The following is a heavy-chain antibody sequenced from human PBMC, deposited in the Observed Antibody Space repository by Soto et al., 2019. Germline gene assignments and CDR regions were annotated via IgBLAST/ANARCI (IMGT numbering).Heavy chain of an antibody. D-gene: IGHD6-25*01. J-gene: IGHJ6*02. CDR1: GFPFSNYG. Sequence: QVQLVESGGGVVQPGRSLRLSCAASGFPFSNYGMHWVRLAPGKGLEWVAVTSYDGKSSYYADSVKGRFNISRDNSKTTLNPKTNSLRAEDTARYYCARERGPDGYSYYCAMDVWGQGTTVTVSS. V-gene: IGHV3-30*03. CDR3: ARERGPDGYSYYCAMDV. CDR2: TSYDGKSS.